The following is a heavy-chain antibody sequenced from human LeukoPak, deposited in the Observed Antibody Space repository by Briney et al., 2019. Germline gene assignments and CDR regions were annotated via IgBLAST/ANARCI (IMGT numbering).Heavy chain of an antibody. J-gene: IGHJ4*02. Sequence: SETLSLTRTVSGGSISSYYWSWIRQPPGKGLEWIGYIYYSGSTNYNPSLKSRVTISVDTSKNQFSLKLSSVTAADTAVYYCARVTGTRVYWGQGTLVTVSS. CDR1: GGSISSYY. CDR3: ARVTGTRVY. CDR2: IYYSGST. D-gene: IGHD1-20*01. V-gene: IGHV4-59*01.